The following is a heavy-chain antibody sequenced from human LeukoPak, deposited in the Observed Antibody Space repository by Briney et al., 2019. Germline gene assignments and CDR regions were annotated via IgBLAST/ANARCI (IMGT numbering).Heavy chain of an antibody. J-gene: IGHJ1*01. V-gene: IGHV1-69*13. D-gene: IGHD2-15*01. CDR2: IIPIFGTA. CDR1: GGTFSSYS. CDR3: ARNRQPAYCSGGSCRFAEYFQH. Sequence: SVKVSCKASGGTFSSYSISWVRQAPGQGLEWMGGIIPIFGTANYAQKFQGRVTITADESTSTAYMELSSLRSEDTAMYSCARNRQPAYCSGGSCRFAEYFQHWGQGTLVTVSS.